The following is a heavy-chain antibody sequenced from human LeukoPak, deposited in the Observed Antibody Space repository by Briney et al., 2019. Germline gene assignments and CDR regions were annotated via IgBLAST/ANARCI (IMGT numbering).Heavy chain of an antibody. J-gene: IGHJ5*02. CDR2: ITNDGSST. D-gene: IGHD1-26*01. Sequence: GGSLRLSCAASGLTFSSHWMHCVRQAPGKGLVWVSRITNDGSSTTYADSVKGRFTISRDNAKNMLYLQVNSLRAEDTAVYYCARDAPGSYWGGNWFDPWGQGTLVTVSS. CDR3: ARDAPGSYWGGNWFDP. CDR1: GLTFSSHW. V-gene: IGHV3-74*01.